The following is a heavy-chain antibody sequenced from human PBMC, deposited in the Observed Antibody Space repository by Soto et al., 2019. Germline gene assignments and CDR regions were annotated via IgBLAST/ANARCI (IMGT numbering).Heavy chain of an antibody. J-gene: IGHJ4*02. Sequence: ASVKVSGKVSGYTLTELSIHWVRQAPGEGLEWMGGFDLENGETIYAQRFQGRVTMTEESSADTPYMELSSLRSEDTAVYYCAIAVRRRNQFDHWGQGTMVTVSS. CDR1: GYTLTELS. CDR3: AIAVRRRNQFDH. D-gene: IGHD3-10*01. V-gene: IGHV1-24*01. CDR2: FDLENGET.